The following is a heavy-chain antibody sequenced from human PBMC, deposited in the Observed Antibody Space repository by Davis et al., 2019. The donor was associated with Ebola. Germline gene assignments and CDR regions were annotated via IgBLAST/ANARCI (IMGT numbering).Heavy chain of an antibody. Sequence: GESLKISCAASGFTFSSYAMSWVRQAPGKGLEWVSAISGSGGSTYYADSVKGRFTISRDNSKNTLYLQMNSLRAEDTAVYYCAKDSGGNLDAFDIWGQGTMVTVSS. J-gene: IGHJ3*02. CDR1: GFTFSSYA. CDR3: AKDSGGNLDAFDI. CDR2: ISGSGGST. V-gene: IGHV3-23*01. D-gene: IGHD4-23*01.